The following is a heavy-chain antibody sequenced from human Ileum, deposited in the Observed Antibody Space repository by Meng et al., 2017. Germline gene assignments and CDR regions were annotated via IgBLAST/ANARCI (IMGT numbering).Heavy chain of an antibody. CDR2: IRSKAYGGTT. D-gene: IGHD5-12*01. V-gene: IGHV3-49*03. CDR3: AREFGGYDDY. J-gene: IGHJ4*02. CDR1: GFTFGDYA. Sequence: GESLKISCTASGFTFGDYAMSWFRQAPGKGLEWVGFIRSKAYGGTTEYAASVKGRFSISRDDSKSIAYLQMNSLKIEDTAVFYCAREFGGYDDYWGQGTLVNVSS.